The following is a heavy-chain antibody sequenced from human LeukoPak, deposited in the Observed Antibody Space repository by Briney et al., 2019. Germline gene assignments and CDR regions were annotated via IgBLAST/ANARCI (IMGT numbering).Heavy chain of an antibody. Sequence: SETLSLTCAVSGGSISSSNWWSWVRQPPGKGLEWIGEIYHSGSTNYNPSLKSRVTVSVDTSKNQFSLKLSSVTAADTAVYYCARDQGGYSYGWNYFDYWGQGTLVTVSS. J-gene: IGHJ4*02. CDR2: IYHSGST. D-gene: IGHD5-18*01. V-gene: IGHV4-4*02. CDR1: GGSISSSNW. CDR3: ARDQGGYSYGWNYFDY.